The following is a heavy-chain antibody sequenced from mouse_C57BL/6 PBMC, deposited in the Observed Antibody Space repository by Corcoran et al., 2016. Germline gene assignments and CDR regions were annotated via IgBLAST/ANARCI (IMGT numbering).Heavy chain of an antibody. Sequence: EVQLQQSGPVLVKPGASVKMSCKASGYTFTDYYMNWVKQSHGKSLEWIGVINPYNGGTSYNQKFKGKATLTVDKSSSTAYMELNSLTSEDSAVYYCARRGLYGNYSYYYAMDYWGQGTSVTVSS. CDR2: INPYNGGT. V-gene: IGHV1-19*01. CDR3: ARRGLYGNYSYYYAMDY. CDR1: GYTFTDYY. J-gene: IGHJ4*01. D-gene: IGHD2-1*01.